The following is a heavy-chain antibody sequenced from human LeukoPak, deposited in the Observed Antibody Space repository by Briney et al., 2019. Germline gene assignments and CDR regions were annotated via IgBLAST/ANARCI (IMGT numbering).Heavy chain of an antibody. Sequence: PSETLSLTCAVYGGSFSGYYWSWIRQPPGKGLEWIGEINHSGSTNYNPSLKSRVTISVDTSKNQFSLKLSSVTAADPAVYYCARTVCSSTCCSPLGQPYYYYGMDVWGQGTTVTVSS. CDR1: GGSFSGYY. CDR3: ARTVCSSTCCSPLGQPYYYYGMDV. V-gene: IGHV4-34*01. J-gene: IGHJ6*02. CDR2: INHSGST. D-gene: IGHD2-2*01.